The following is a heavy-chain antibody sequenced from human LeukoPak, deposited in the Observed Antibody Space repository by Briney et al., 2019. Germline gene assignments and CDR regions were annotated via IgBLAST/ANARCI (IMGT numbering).Heavy chain of an antibody. V-gene: IGHV4-34*01. CDR2: INHSGST. CDR1: GGSFSGYY. Sequence: SETLSLTCAVYGGSFSGYYWSWIRQPPGKGLEWIGEINHSGSTNYNPSLKSRVTISVDTSKNQFSLKLSSVTAADTAVYYCARGGRSYYYGMDVWGQGTMVTVSS. CDR3: ARGGRSYYYGMDV. J-gene: IGHJ6*02.